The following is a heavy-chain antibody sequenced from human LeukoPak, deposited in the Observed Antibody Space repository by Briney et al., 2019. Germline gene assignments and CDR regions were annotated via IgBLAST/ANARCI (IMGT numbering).Heavy chain of an antibody. V-gene: IGHV1-18*01. CDR3: ARDHGGYETEYYFDY. J-gene: IGHJ4*02. Sequence: ASVKVSCKASGYTFTSYGISWVRQAPGQGLEWMGWISGYNGDTKYEQKLQGRITLTTDASTTTAYLELRSLRSDDTAVYYCARDHGGYETEYYFDYWGQGTLVTVSS. CDR2: ISGYNGDT. D-gene: IGHD5-12*01. CDR1: GYTFTSYG.